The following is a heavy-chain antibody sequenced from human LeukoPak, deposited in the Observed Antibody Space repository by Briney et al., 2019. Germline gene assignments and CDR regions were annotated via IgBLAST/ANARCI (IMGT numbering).Heavy chain of an antibody. V-gene: IGHV3-23*01. J-gene: IGHJ4*02. Sequence: GGSLRLSCAASGFTFSSYAMSWVRQAPGKGLEWVSAISGSGGSTYYADSVKGRFTISRDNSKNTLYLQMNSLRAEDTAVYYCARVRLRYFDWSVRYYFDYWGQGTLVTVSS. CDR2: ISGSGGST. CDR3: ARVRLRYFDWSVRYYFDY. D-gene: IGHD3-9*01. CDR1: GFTFSSYA.